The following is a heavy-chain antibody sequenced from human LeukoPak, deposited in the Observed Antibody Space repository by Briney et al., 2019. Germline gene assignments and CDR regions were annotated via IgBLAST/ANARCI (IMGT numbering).Heavy chain of an antibody. V-gene: IGHV4-30-4*01. D-gene: IGHD3-22*01. CDR2: IYYSGST. Sequence: SETLSLTCTVSGGSISGGDYYWSWIRQPPGKGLEWIGYIYYSGSTYYNPSLKSRVTISVDTSKNQFSLKLSSVTAADTAVYYCALTYYYDSSGYYFDYWGQGTLVTVSS. J-gene: IGHJ4*02. CDR3: ALTYYYDSSGYYFDY. CDR1: GGSISGGDYY.